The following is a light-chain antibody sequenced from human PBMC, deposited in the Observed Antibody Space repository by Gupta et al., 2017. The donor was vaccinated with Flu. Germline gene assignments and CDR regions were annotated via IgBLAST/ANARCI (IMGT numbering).Light chain of an antibody. CDR2: KES. CDR1: HSVSGW. V-gene: IGKV1-5*03. Sequence: DIQMTQSLSTLSASVGDRVTITCRASHSVSGWVAWYQQKPGKAPKLLMYKESGLQSGVPSRFSGSESGTEFTLTISSLQPDDFATYYCQQYDSFPWTFGQGTKVEIK. J-gene: IGKJ1*01. CDR3: QQYDSFPWT.